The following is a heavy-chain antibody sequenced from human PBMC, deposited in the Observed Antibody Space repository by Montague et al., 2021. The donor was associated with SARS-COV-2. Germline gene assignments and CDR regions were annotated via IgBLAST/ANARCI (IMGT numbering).Heavy chain of an antibody. V-gene: IGHV4-38-2*02. Sequence: SETLSLTCTVSGYSISSGYYWGWIRQPPGKGPEWIGSIYHSGSTYYNPSLKSRVTISVDTSKYQFSLKLSSVTAADTAVYYCARDAYTPGDYYYYYGMDVLGQVTTVTVSS. CDR1: GYSISSGYY. CDR3: ARDAYTPGDYYYYYGMDV. J-gene: IGHJ6*02. CDR2: IYHSGST. D-gene: IGHD1-1*01.